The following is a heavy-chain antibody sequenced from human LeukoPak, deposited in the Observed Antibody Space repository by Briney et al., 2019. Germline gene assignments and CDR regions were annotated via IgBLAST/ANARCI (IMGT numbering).Heavy chain of an antibody. V-gene: IGHV1-18*01. Sequence: GASVKVSCKASGYTFTSYGISWVRQAPGQGLEWMGWISGYNGNTKYAQNLQGRVTLTTDTSTNTAYMELRSLRSDDTAVYYCARSLSKVNPFDYWGQGTLVTVSS. CDR2: ISGYNGNT. CDR3: ARSLSKVNPFDY. CDR1: GYTFTSYG. J-gene: IGHJ4*02. D-gene: IGHD1-14*01.